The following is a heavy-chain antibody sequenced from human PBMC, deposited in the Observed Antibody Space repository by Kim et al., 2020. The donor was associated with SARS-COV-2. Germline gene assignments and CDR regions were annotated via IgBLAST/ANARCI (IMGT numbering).Heavy chain of an antibody. CDR3: AGGPESNGHLLEY. Sequence: FSDFGKGRSSISRDNSKRTLYLQMNSLRGEDSGVYYCAGGPESNGHLLEYWGQGTLVTVSS. J-gene: IGHJ4*02. D-gene: IGHD1-1*01. V-gene: IGHV3-74*01.